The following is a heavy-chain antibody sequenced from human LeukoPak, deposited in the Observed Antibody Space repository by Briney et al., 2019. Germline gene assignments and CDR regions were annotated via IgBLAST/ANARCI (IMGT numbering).Heavy chain of an antibody. D-gene: IGHD4-17*01. Sequence: PGGSLRLSCAASGFTFDDYAMHWVRQVPGKGLEWVSGIAWNGGRVDYVDSVKGRFAISRDNAKNSLYLQMDSLRVEDTAFYYCVKDKSTVISLGGGYFDFWAREPWSQFPQ. CDR3: VKDKSTVISLGGGYFDF. J-gene: IGHJ4*02. V-gene: IGHV3-9*01. CDR1: GFTFDDYA. CDR2: IAWNGGRV.